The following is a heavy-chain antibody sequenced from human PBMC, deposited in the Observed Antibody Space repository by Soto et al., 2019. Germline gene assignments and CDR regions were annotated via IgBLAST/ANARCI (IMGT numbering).Heavy chain of an antibody. CDR3: AKDPYSANYYYYMDV. V-gene: IGHV3-30*18. Sequence: GGSLRLSCAASGFTFSSYGMHWVRQAPGKGLEWVAVISYDGSNKYYADSVKGRFTISRDNSKNTLYLQMNSLRAEDTAVYYCAKDPYSANYYYYMDVWGKGTTVTVSS. J-gene: IGHJ6*03. D-gene: IGHD5-18*01. CDR1: GFTFSSYG. CDR2: ISYDGSNK.